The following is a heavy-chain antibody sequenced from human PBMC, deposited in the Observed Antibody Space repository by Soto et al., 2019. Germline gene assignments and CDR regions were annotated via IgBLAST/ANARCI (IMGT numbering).Heavy chain of an antibody. CDR3: ARHLTYCSAGSCYSDFPYYGMDV. CDR2: IFYSGST. V-gene: IGHV4-39*01. CDR1: GGSISSSSYY. D-gene: IGHD2-15*01. Sequence: QLQLQESGPGLVKPSETLSLTCTVSGGSISSSSYYWGWIRQPPGKGLEWIGSIFYSGSTYYNPSLKSRVTIAGDTSKNQFSLQLSSVTAADTAVYYCARHLTYCSAGSCYSDFPYYGMDVWGQGTTVTVSS. J-gene: IGHJ6*02.